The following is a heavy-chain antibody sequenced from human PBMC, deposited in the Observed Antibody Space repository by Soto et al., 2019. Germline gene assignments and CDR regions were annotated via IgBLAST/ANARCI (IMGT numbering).Heavy chain of an antibody. V-gene: IGHV4-34*01. D-gene: IGHD3-9*01. CDR3: AREVKYYNFLAAYLTYSFYYLDV. CDR2: IDHSGST. Sequence: QVQLQQWGAGLLKPSETLSLTCAVYGGSFRGYYWSWIRQPPGKGLEWIGEIDHSGSTNYKPSLKKRVTTSSNTSTKQLALKLSSVTAANTAVYYCAREVKYYNFLAAYLTYSFYYLDVWGKGTTVTVSS. CDR1: GGSFRGYY. J-gene: IGHJ6*03.